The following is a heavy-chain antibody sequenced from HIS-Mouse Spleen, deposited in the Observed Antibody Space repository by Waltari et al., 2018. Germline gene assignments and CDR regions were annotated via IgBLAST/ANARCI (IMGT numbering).Heavy chain of an antibody. D-gene: IGHD6-13*01. CDR1: GGPFSSYA. CDR3: AREIAAAGYFDY. J-gene: IGHJ4*02. V-gene: IGHV1-69*04. CDR2: IIPILGIA. Sequence: QVQLVQSGAEVKKPGSSVKVSCKDSGGPFSSYAISWVRQAPGQGLEWMGRIIPILGIANYAQKFQGRVTITADKSTSTAYMELSSLRSEDTAVYYCAREIAAAGYFDYWGQGTLVTVSS.